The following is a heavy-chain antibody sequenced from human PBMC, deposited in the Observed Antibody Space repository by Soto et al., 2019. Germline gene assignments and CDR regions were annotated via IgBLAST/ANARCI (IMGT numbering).Heavy chain of an antibody. CDR1: GFTFSSYE. J-gene: IGHJ4*02. CDR2: ISSSGSTI. CDR3: ARVHPSSSDPIY. Sequence: PGGSLRLSCAASGFTFSSYEMNWVRQAPGKGLEWISYISSSGSTIHYADSVKGRFTISRDNAKNSLYLQMSSLRAEDTAVYYCARVHPSSSDPIYWGQGTLVTVSS. D-gene: IGHD6-6*01. V-gene: IGHV3-48*03.